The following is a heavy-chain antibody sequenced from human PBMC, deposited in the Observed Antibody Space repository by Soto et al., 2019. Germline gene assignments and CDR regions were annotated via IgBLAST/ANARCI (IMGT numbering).Heavy chain of an antibody. V-gene: IGHV1-3*01. CDR3: ARGGGSSWDYGMDV. Sequence: GASVKVSCKASGYTFTSYDMHWVRQAPGQRLEWMGWINAGNGNTKYSQKFQGRVTIIRDTSASTAYMELSSLRSEDTAVYYCARGGGSSWDYGMDVWGRGTTVTVSS. J-gene: IGHJ6*02. D-gene: IGHD1-26*01. CDR2: INAGNGNT. CDR1: GYTFTSYD.